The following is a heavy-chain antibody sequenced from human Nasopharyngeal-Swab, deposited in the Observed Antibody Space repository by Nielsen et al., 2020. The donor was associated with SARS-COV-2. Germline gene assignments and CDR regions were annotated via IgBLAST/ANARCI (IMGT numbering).Heavy chain of an antibody. CDR2: IFSNDEK. J-gene: IGHJ4*02. D-gene: IGHD3-10*01. CDR3: VRIWGYYYGAGSYYYFDY. Sequence: WIRHPPGKALEWLEHIFSNDEKSHSTSLKNRRTISNDTSKSQEVLTMNNMDPVDTATYYCVRIWGYYYGAGSYYYFDYWGQGTLVTVSS. V-gene: IGHV2-26*01.